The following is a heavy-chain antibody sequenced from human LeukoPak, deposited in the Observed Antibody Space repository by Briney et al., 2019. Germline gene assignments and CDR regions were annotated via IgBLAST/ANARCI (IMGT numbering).Heavy chain of an antibody. V-gene: IGHV3-11*01. D-gene: IGHD2-2*01. Sequence: PGGSLRLSCAASGFTFSDYYMSRIRQAPGKGLEWVSYISSSGSTIYYADSVKGRFTISRDNAKNSLYLQMNSLRAEDTAVYYCARDSNIVVVPAALDPWGQGTLVTVSS. CDR3: ARDSNIVVVPAALDP. CDR2: ISSSGSTI. J-gene: IGHJ5*02. CDR1: GFTFSDYY.